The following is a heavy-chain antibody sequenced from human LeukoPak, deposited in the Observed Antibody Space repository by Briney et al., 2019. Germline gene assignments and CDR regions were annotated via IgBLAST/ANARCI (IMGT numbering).Heavy chain of an antibody. V-gene: IGHV3-48*01. D-gene: IGHD3-22*01. CDR3: ARGSPRITMIVVVNSYMDV. Sequence: GGSLRLSCAASGFTFSSYSVNWVRQAPGKGLEWVSYFNNNSSTIYYAVSVEGRFTISRDNAKNSLYLQMNSLRAEDTAVYYCARGSPRITMIVVVNSYMDVWGKGTTVTVSS. CDR1: GFTFSSYS. CDR2: FNNNSSTI. J-gene: IGHJ6*03.